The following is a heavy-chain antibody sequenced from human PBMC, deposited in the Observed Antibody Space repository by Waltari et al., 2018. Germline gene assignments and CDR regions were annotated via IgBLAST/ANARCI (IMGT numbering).Heavy chain of an antibody. CDR2: VSFDENIK. CDR1: GFSFNTHA. CDR3: ARATTYYDTSGANY. D-gene: IGHD3-22*01. V-gene: IGHV3-30*10. J-gene: IGHJ4*02. Sequence: QVHLVESGGGVVQPGGSLRLSCAATGFSFNTHAMHWVRQAPGKGLEWLTIVSFDENIKYYTDSVKGRFTVSRDNSKYMLFLQMNDLRPEDTAIYYCARATTYYDTSGANYWGQGTLVTVSS.